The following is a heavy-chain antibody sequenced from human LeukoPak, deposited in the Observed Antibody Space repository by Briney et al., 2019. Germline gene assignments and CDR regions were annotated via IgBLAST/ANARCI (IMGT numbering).Heavy chain of an antibody. CDR3: TRVQAGRSGLMDV. CDR2: ITGSGGST. D-gene: IGHD2-8*02. V-gene: IGHV3-23*01. Sequence: GGSLRLSCAASGFSLSSYAMSWVRQAPGKGLEWVSGITGSGGSTYYADSVKGRFTISRDNSKDTLFLQMNSLRDEDAAVYHCTRVQAGRSGLMDVWGRGTTATVSS. CDR1: GFSLSSYA. J-gene: IGHJ6*02.